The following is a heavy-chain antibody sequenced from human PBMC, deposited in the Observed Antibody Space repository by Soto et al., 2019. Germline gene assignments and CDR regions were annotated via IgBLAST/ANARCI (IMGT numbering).Heavy chain of an antibody. CDR2: ISSSSAAI. D-gene: IGHD6-19*01. J-gene: IGHJ4*02. CDR3: ARGAVAGLYFFDY. CDR1: GFTLSTYD. Sequence: EVQLVESGGGLVQPGGSLRLSCEASGFTLSTYDMNWVRQAPGKGLQWVSHISSSSAAIVYADSVKGRITISRDNAKNSLYLQMNSLRDEDTAVYYCARGAVAGLYFFDYWGQGILVTVSS. V-gene: IGHV3-48*02.